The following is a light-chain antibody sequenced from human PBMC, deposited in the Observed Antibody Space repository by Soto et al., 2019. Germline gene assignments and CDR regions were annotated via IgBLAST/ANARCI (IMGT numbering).Light chain of an antibody. CDR3: QQYGSSPGT. CDR1: QSLTSSY. J-gene: IGKJ1*01. Sequence: EIALTQTPRTLSLSPEETTTLSSRARQSLTSSYSASYQQRPGQAPSLLFFGASIRATGLPDRSSGGGSGTDFTLTISRLEPEDFAVYYCQQYGSSPGTCGQGTKVDIK. V-gene: IGKV3-20*01. CDR2: GAS.